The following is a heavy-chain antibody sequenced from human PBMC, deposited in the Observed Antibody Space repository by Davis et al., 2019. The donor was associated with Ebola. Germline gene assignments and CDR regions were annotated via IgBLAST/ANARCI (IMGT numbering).Heavy chain of an antibody. D-gene: IGHD2-2*02. V-gene: IGHV3-7*03. CDR1: GFTFSSYW. Sequence: PGGSLRLSCAASGFTFSSYWMSWVRQAPGKGLEWVANIKQDGSEKYYVDSVKGRFTISRDNAKNSLYLQMNSLRAEDTAVYYCARPDNLGYCSSTSCYTGYYYYYYGMDVWGQGTTVTVSS. CDR2: IKQDGSEK. CDR3: ARPDNLGYCSSTSCYTGYYYYYYGMDV. J-gene: IGHJ6*02.